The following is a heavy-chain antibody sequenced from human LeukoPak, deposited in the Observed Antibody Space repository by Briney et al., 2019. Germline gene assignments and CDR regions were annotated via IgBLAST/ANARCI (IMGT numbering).Heavy chain of an antibody. V-gene: IGHV3-66*02. Sequence: GGSLRLSCAASGFTVSSNHMSWVRQAPGKGLEWVSLLYSGGSTYYADSAKGRFTISRDNSKNTLYLQTNSLRPEDTAVYYCATSYCSGGTCYPQYFQHWGQGTLVTVSS. J-gene: IGHJ1*01. D-gene: IGHD2-15*01. CDR1: GFTVSSNH. CDR2: LYSGGST. CDR3: ATSYCSGGTCYPQYFQH.